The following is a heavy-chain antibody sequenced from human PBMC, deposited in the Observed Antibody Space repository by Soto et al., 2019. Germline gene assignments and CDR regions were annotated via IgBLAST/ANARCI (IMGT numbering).Heavy chain of an antibody. Sequence: QVQLVESGGGVVQPGRSLRLSCAASGFTFSSYGMHWVRQAPGKGLEWVAVIWYDGSNKYYADSVKGRFTISRDNSQDTLYLQMNSLRAEDTAVYYCARDLVGSGWYVDYWGQGTLVTVSS. CDR2: IWYDGSNK. J-gene: IGHJ4*02. V-gene: IGHV3-33*01. CDR3: ARDLVGSGWYVDY. D-gene: IGHD6-19*01. CDR1: GFTFSSYG.